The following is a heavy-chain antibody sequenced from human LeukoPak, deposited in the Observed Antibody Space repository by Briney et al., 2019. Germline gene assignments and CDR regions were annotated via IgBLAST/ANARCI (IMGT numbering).Heavy chain of an antibody. CDR3: ARGVYIAAAQYGF. CDR1: GGSISTYY. Sequence: SETLSLTCTVSGGSISTYYWNWIRQPPGKGLEWIGYIYHSGATNYNPSLKSRVTISVDTSKNQFSLKLSSVTAADTAVYYCARGVYIAAAQYGFWGQGTLVTVSS. CDR2: IYHSGAT. D-gene: IGHD6-13*01. J-gene: IGHJ4*02. V-gene: IGHV4-59*01.